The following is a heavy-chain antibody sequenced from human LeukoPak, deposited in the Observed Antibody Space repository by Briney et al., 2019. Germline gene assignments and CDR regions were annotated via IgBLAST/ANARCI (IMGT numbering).Heavy chain of an antibody. V-gene: IGHV1-18*01. D-gene: IGHD2-2*01. CDR3: ARDPRYCSSTSCYRY. CDR1: GYTFTSYG. Sequence: ASVKVSCKASGYTFTSYGISWVRQAPGQGLEWMGWISAYNGNTNYAQKLQGRVTMTTDTSTSTAYMELRSLRSDDTAVYYCARDPRYCSSTSCYRYWGQGTLVTVSS. J-gene: IGHJ4*02. CDR2: ISAYNGNT.